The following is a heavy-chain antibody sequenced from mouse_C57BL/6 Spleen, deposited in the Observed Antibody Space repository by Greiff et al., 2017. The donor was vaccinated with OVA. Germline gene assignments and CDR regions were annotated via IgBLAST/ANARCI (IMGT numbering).Heavy chain of an antibody. CDR3: TGTPVYLFAY. CDR1: GFNIKDDY. Sequence: VQLQQSGAELVRPGASVKLSCTASGFNIKDDYMHWVKQRPEQGLEWIGWIDPENGDTEYASKFQGKATITADTSSNTAYLQLSSLTSEDTAVYYCTGTPVYLFAYWGQGTLVTVSA. V-gene: IGHV14-4*01. CDR2: IDPENGDT. J-gene: IGHJ3*01. D-gene: IGHD3-3*01.